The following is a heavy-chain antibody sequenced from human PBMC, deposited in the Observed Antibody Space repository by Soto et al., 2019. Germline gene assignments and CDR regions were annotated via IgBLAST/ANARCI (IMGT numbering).Heavy chain of an antibody. CDR1: GYTFTSYG. CDR2: ISAYNGNT. Sequence: ASGKVCCKASGYTFTSYGISWVRQAPGQGLEWMGWISAYNGNTNYAQKLQGRVTMTTDTSTSTAYMELRSLRSDDTAVYYCARETRYCSGGGCSRWFDPWGQGTLVTVSS. V-gene: IGHV1-18*01. D-gene: IGHD2-15*01. CDR3: ARETRYCSGGGCSRWFDP. J-gene: IGHJ5*02.